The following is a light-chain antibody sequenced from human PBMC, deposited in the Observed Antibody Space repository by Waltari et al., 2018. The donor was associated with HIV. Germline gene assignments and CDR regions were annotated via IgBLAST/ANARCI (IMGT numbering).Light chain of an antibody. V-gene: IGKV4-1*01. CDR3: QQYYSTPNT. Sequence: DIVMTQSPDSLAVSLGERATINCKSSQSVLYSSNNKNYLAWYQQKPGQPPNLLIYWASTRESGVPDRFSGSGSGTDFTLTISSLQAEDVAVYYCQQYYSTPNTFGQGTKLDIK. CDR2: WAS. CDR1: QSVLYSSNNKNY. J-gene: IGKJ2*01.